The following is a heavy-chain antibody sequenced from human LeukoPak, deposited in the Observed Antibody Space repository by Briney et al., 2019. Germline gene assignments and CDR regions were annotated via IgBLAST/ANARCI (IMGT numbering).Heavy chain of an antibody. D-gene: IGHD3-10*01. CDR1: GFTFSNSD. V-gene: IGHV3-35*01. CDR3: ARRYYGSVTYAFDI. CDR2: VSWNGSRT. Sequence: GGSLRLSCAASGFTFSNSDMNWVHQAPGKRLEWVSGVSWNGSRTHYADSVKGRFTISRDNAKNSLYLQMNSLRVEDTAVYYCARRYYGSVTYAFDIWGQGTMVTVSS. J-gene: IGHJ3*02.